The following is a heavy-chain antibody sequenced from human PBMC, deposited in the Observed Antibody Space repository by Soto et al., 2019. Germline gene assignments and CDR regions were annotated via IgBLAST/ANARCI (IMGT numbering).Heavy chain of an antibody. J-gene: IGHJ4*02. Sequence: SETLSLTCTVSGGSISSYYWSWIRQPPGKGLEWIGYIYYSGSTNYNPSLKSRVTISVDTSKNQFSLKLSSVTAADTAVYYCARVNTAMVRGRYYFVYWGQETLVTVSS. CDR3: ARVNTAMVRGRYYFVY. CDR1: GGSISSYY. V-gene: IGHV4-59*01. D-gene: IGHD5-18*01. CDR2: IYYSGST.